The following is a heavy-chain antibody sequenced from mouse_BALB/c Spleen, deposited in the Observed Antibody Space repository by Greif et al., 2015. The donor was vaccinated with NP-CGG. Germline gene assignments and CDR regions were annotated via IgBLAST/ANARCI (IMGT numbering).Heavy chain of an antibody. D-gene: IGHD2-1*01. CDR3: TRSEGNYYSDY. CDR2: IYPSDSYT. Sequence: QVQLQQSGAELVRPGASVKLSCKASGYTFTSYWINWVKQRPGQGLEWIGNIYPSDSYTNYNQKFKDKATLTVDKSSSTAYMQLSSPTSEDSAVYYCTRSEGNYYSDYWGQGTTLTVSS. V-gene: IGHV1-69*02. J-gene: IGHJ2*01. CDR1: GYTFTSYW.